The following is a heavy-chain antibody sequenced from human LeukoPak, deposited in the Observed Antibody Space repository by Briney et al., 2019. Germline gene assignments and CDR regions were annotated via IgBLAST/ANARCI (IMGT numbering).Heavy chain of an antibody. CDR1: GFTFSSYG. CDR3: ARDSGSYYFDY. J-gene: IGHJ4*02. CDR2: INSDGSST. V-gene: IGHV3-74*01. Sequence: GGSLRLSCAASGFTFSSYGMHWVRQAPGKGLVWVSRINSDGSSTSYADSVKGRFTISRDNAKNTLYLQMNSLRAEDTAVYYCARDSGSYYFDYWGQGTLVTVSS. D-gene: IGHD1-26*01.